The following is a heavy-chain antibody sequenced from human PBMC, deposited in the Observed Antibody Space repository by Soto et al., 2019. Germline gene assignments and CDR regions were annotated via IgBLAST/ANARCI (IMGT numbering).Heavy chain of an antibody. Sequence: SVKVSCKASGFTVSSSSIQWVRQARGQPPEWIGWIVVGSGKTDYTHNLQARVTITRDKSTSTAYMALSGLRSEDTAVYYCAATFDSGSYDFGGHPWWGQGTLVTVSS. J-gene: IGHJ4*02. V-gene: IGHV1-58*02. D-gene: IGHD2-21*01. CDR2: IVVGSGKT. CDR1: GFTVSSSS. CDR3: AATFDSGSYDFGGHPW.